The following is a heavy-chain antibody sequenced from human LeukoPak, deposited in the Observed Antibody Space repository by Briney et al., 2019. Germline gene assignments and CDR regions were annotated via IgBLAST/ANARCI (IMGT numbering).Heavy chain of an antibody. V-gene: IGHV3-48*04. CDR2: ISSSSSTI. CDR1: GFTFSSYS. D-gene: IGHD6-19*01. CDR3: ARAADSSGVDY. Sequence: GGSLRLSCAGSGFTFSSYSMNWVRQAPGKGLEWVSYISSSSSTIYYADSVKGRFTISRDNAKNSLYLQMNSLRAEDTAVYYCARAADSSGVDYWGQGTLVTVSS. J-gene: IGHJ4*02.